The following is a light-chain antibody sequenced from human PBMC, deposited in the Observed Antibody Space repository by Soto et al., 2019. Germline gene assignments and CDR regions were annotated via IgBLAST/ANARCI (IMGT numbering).Light chain of an antibody. V-gene: IGKV3-11*01. CDR3: QQYGSSGT. CDR1: QSVSSY. CDR2: AAS. Sequence: EIVLTQSPATLSLSPGERATLSCRASQSVSSYLAWYQQKPGQAPRLLIYAASNRATGIPARFSGTGSGTDFTLTISSLEPEDFAVYYCQQYGSSGTFGQGTKVDIK. J-gene: IGKJ1*01.